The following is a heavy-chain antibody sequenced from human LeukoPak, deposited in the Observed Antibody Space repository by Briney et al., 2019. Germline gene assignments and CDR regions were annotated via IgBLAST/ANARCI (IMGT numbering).Heavy chain of an antibody. D-gene: IGHD3-22*01. CDR3: AKTPTLFDYDSSGYYLCYFDY. V-gene: IGHV3-23*01. J-gene: IGHJ4*02. CDR2: ISNFDGRT. CDR1: GFTFSSYA. Sequence: GGSLRLSCAASGFTFSSYAMSWVRQAPGKGLEWVSAISNFDGRTYYADSVKGRFSISRDTSKNTMYLQVNSLRAEDTAVYYCAKTPTLFDYDSSGYYLCYFDYWGQGTLVTVSS.